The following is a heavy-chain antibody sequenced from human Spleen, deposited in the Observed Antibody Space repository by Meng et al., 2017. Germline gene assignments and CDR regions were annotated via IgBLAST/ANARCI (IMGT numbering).Heavy chain of an antibody. Sequence: QVKLMQSGAGVKKPGALVKVSCKPSGYNFPDYYIHWVRRAPGQGLEWMGRINPKSGDTHYAQKFQARVTMTGDTSISTAYMELSGLRSDDTAMYYCARGIMYSGTWSGDYWGQGTLVTVSS. J-gene: IGHJ4*02. CDR1: GYNFPDYY. CDR2: INPKSGDT. CDR3: ARGIMYSGTWSGDY. D-gene: IGHD1-26*01. V-gene: IGHV1-2*06.